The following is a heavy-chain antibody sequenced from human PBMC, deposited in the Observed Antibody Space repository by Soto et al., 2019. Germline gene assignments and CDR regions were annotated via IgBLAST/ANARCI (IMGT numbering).Heavy chain of an antibody. CDR1: GGSISSSDFY. V-gene: IGHV4-39*02. CDR3: AVVDSTGNWFDP. J-gene: IGHJ5*02. CDR2: MYYSGAT. Sequence: QLQLQESGPGLVKPSETLSLTCTVSGGSISSSDFYWGWLRQPPGKGLDFIGSMYYSGATYYNPSLKKRITISVDTSNNHYSLKLISVTAADTAVYYCAVVDSTGNWFDPWGQGALVTVSS. D-gene: IGHD3-22*01.